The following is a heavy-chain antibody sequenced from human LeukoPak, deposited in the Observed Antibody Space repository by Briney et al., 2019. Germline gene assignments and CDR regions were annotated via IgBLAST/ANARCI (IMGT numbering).Heavy chain of an antibody. CDR1: GFTVSSNY. J-gene: IGHJ4*02. V-gene: IGHV3-21*01. CDR3: ARDPEGFGATYFDY. Sequence: GGSLRLSCAVSGFTVSSNYMSWVRQAPGKGLEWVSSISRSASNIYYADSVKGRFTISRDSAKNSFYLQMNSLRAEDTAVFYCARDPEGFGATYFDYWGQGTLVTVSS. D-gene: IGHD3-16*01. CDR2: ISRSASNI.